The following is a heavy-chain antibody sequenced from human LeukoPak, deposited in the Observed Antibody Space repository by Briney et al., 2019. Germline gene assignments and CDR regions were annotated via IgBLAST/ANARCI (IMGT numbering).Heavy chain of an antibody. D-gene: IGHD4-11*01. V-gene: IGHV4-59*01. CDR2: IYDNENT. J-gene: IGHJ4*02. CDR3: ATGMSYSDYSFDY. CDR1: GGSISSYY. Sequence: SETLSRTCAVSGGSISSYYWSWIRQPPGKGLEWIGYIYDNENTKYNPSLKSRVTISVDTSKSQFSLKLSSVTAADTAVYYCATGMSYSDYSFDYWGQGTLVIVSS.